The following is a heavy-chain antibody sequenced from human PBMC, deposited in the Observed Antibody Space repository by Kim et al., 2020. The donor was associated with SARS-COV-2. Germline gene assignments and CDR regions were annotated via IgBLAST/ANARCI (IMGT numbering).Heavy chain of an antibody. CDR2: ISYDGSNK. CDR3: PLWGEQPGYYYYYMDV. D-gene: IGHD3-16*01. CDR1: GFTFSSYA. V-gene: IGHV3-30-3*01. J-gene: IGHJ6*03. Sequence: GGSLRLSCAASGFTFSSYAMHWVRQAPGKGLEWVAVISYDGSNKYYADSVKGRFTISRDNSKNTLYLQMNSLRAEDTAVYYCPLWGEQPGYYYYYMDVWG.